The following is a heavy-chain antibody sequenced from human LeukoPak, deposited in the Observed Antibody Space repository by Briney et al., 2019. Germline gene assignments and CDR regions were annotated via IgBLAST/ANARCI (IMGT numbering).Heavy chain of an antibody. D-gene: IGHD3-10*01. CDR1: GGSISSGDYY. J-gene: IGHJ4*02. CDR2: IYYSGST. Sequence: SETLSLTCTVSGGSISSGDYYWRWIRQPPGKGREWIGYIYYSGSTYYNPSLKSRVTISVDTSKNQFSLKLSSVTAADTAVYYCARDKMVRGVQDSFDYWGQGTLVTVSS. V-gene: IGHV4-30-4*08. CDR3: ARDKMVRGVQDSFDY.